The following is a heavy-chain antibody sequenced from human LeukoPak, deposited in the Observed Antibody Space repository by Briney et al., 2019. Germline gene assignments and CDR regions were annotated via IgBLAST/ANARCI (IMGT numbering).Heavy chain of an antibody. Sequence: PGGSLRLSCAASGFTFSNYAMYWVRQAPGKGVEGVAFTTYDGSDKYYADSVKGRFTISRDNSKNTLYLQMNSLRAEDTAVYYCAKDRANAWSSDYWGQGTLVTVSS. CDR3: AKDRANAWSSDY. CDR2: TTYDGSDK. CDR1: GFTFSNYA. D-gene: IGHD3-10*01. J-gene: IGHJ4*02. V-gene: IGHV3-30*02.